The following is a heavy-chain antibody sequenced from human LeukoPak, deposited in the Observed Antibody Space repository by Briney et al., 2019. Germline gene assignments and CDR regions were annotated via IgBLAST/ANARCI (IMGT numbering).Heavy chain of an antibody. CDR1: GGSFSGYY. Sequence: SETLSLTCAVCGGSFSGYYWSWIRQPPGKGLEWIGEINHSGSTNYKPSLKSRVTISVDTSKNQFSLKLSSVTAADTAVYYCARFNYGDYYFDYWGQGTLVTVSS. J-gene: IGHJ4*02. CDR2: INHSGST. CDR3: ARFNYGDYYFDY. V-gene: IGHV4-34*01. D-gene: IGHD4-17*01.